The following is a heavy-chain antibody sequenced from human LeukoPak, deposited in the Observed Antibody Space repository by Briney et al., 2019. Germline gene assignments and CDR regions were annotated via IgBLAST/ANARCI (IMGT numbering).Heavy chain of an antibody. D-gene: IGHD2-8*01. CDR3: ARADIVPTGGAFDI. CDR2: INHSGST. J-gene: IGHJ3*02. CDR1: GGSFSGYY. V-gene: IGHV4-34*01. Sequence: SETLSLTCAVYGGSFSGYYWSWIRQPPGKGLEWIGEINHSGSTNYNPSLKGRVTISVDASKNQFSLKLSSVTAADTAVYYCARADIVPTGGAFDIWGQGTMVTVSS.